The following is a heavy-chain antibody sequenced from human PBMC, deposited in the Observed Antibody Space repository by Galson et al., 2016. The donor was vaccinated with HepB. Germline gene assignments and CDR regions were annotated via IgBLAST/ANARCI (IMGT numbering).Heavy chain of an antibody. J-gene: IGHJ4*02. CDR1: GSTFSDFY. V-gene: IGHV3-11*01. D-gene: IGHD5-18*01. CDR2: IDAAGLNA. Sequence: SLRLSCAASGSTFSDFYMSWIRQPPGKALEWVSYIDAAGLNAYYADSVKGRFTITRDNARFSLSLHMSSLRVDDTAIYFCATVDQWLLKDWGQGTLVTVSS. CDR3: ATVDQWLLKD.